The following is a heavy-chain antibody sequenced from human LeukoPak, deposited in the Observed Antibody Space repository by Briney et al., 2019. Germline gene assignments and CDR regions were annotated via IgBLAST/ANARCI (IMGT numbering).Heavy chain of an antibody. J-gene: IGHJ5*02. D-gene: IGHD2-21*02. CDR1: GFTFSSYA. CDR2: ISDTGANT. CDR3: AKSIFRYCGGDCYEWFDP. V-gene: IGHV3-23*01. Sequence: GGSLRLSCAASGFTFSSYAMSWVRQAAGKGLEWVSAISDTGANTYYADSVKGRFTISRDNSKNTLYLQMKSLRADDTAVYYCAKSIFRYCGGDCYEWFDPWGQGTLVTVSS.